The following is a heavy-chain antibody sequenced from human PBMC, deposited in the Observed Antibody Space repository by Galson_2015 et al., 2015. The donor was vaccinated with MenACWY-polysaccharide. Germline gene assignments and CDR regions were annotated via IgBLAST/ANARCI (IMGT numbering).Heavy chain of an antibody. J-gene: IGHJ4*02. CDR2: ISGRGDNT. CDR3: AKSLNNWNSLFDY. D-gene: IGHD1-7*01. CDR1: GFTFTNYA. V-gene: IGHV3-23*01. Sequence: SLRLSCAASGFTFTNYAMTWVRQAPGKGLEWVSVISGRGDNTYYADSVRGRFTISRDNSKNTLYLQMSSLRAEDTAVYYCAKSLNNWNSLFDYCGQGTLVTVSS.